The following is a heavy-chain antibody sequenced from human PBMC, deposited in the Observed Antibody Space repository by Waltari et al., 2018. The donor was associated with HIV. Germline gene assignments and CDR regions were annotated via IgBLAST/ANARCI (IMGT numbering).Heavy chain of an antibody. Sequence: QVQLVQSGAEVKKPGASVKVSCKASGYTFTSYDINWVRQATGQGLEWMGGKNPKSGNTDYPQKCQGRTTMTRNTSISTGYMERSSLRSEDTAGYYCGRGRVQVRGAMYYFDYWGQGTLVTVSS. CDR2: KNPKSGNT. J-gene: IGHJ4*02. V-gene: IGHV1-8*01. CDR3: GRGRVQVRGAMYYFDY. CDR1: GYTFTSYD. D-gene: IGHD3-10*01.